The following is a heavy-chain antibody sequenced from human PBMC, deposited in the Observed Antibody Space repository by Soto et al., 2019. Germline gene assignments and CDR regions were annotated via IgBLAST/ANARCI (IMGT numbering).Heavy chain of an antibody. CDR3: ARTLGGYLAS. V-gene: IGHV4-59*01. CDR1: GGSINNYD. J-gene: IGHJ4*02. CDR2: VYYSGST. Sequence: SETLCLTCSVAGGSINNYDWSWVRQPPGKELEWLGYVYYSGSTNYNPSLRSRVTISVDTSNNQFSLKLSSVTAADTAVYYCARTLGGYLASWGQRTPVPVSS. D-gene: IGHD6-6*01.